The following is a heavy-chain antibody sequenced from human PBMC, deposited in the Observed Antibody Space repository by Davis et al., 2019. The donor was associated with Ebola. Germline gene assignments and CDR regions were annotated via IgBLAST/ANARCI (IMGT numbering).Heavy chain of an antibody. D-gene: IGHD3-22*01. CDR2: IYYSGST. CDR3: SRGVGDYYDSSGYDY. V-gene: IGHV4-59*12. CDR1: GGSFSGYY. Sequence: PSETLSLTCAVYGGSFSGYYWSWIRQPPGKGLEWIGYIYYSGSTNYNPSLKSRVTISVDTSKNQFSLKLSSVTAADTAVYYCSRGVGDYYDSSGYDYWGQGTLVTVSS. J-gene: IGHJ4*02.